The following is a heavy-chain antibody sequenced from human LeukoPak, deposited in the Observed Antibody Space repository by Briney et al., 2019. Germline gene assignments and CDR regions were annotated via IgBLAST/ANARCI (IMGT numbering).Heavy chain of an antibody. CDR2: FDPEDGET. CDR3: ATDRSLYD. D-gene: IGHD2-8*01. V-gene: IGHV1-24*01. CDR1: TLTXXS. Sequence: TLTXXSMHXVRQAPGKGLEWMGGFDPEDGETIYAQKFQGRVTMTEDTSTDTAYMELSSLRSEDTAVYYCATDRSLYDWGQGTLVTVSS. J-gene: IGHJ4*02.